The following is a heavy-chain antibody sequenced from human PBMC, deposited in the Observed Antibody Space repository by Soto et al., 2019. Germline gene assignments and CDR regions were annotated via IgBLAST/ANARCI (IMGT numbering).Heavy chain of an antibody. CDR3: AKTFTVDTAMADAFDI. D-gene: IGHD5-18*01. CDR2: ISGAGGST. V-gene: IGHV3-23*01. Sequence: VQVLESGGGLVQPGGSLRLSCAASGFTFSSYGMNWVRQAPGKGLEWVSTISGAGGSTYYSDSVKGRFTISRDNSKNTLYLQMNSLRAEDTAVYYCAKTFTVDTAMADAFDIWGQGTMVTVSS. J-gene: IGHJ3*02. CDR1: GFTFSSYG.